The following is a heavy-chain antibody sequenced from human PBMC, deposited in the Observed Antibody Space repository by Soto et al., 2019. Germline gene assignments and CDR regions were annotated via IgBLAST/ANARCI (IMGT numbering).Heavy chain of an antibody. CDR2: ISSDGTNK. V-gene: IGHV3-30*18. CDR1: GFTFSTYG. CDR3: AKSLGVGGTLVF. J-gene: IGHJ4*02. Sequence: ESGGGVVQPGRSLRLSCAASGFTFSTYGMHWARQAPGKGLEWVALISSDGTNKYSADSVKGRFTISRDNSKNTLYLQMNSLRAEDTAVYYCAKSLGVGGTLVFWGQGTLVTVSS. D-gene: IGHD1-26*01.